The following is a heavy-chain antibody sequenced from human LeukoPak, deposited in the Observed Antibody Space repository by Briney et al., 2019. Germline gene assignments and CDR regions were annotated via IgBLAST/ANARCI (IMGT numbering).Heavy chain of an antibody. CDR3: ARDPHGSSGWYDY. CDR2: IHSSGST. V-gene: IGHV4-4*07. J-gene: IGHJ4*02. D-gene: IGHD6-19*01. CDR1: GGSISYYY. Sequence: PSETLSLTCTVSGGSISYYYWTWIRQPAGKGLEWIGHIHSSGSTNYNPSLKSRVTMSVDTSKNQFSLRLSSVTAADTAVYYCARDPHGSSGWYDYWGQGILVTVSS.